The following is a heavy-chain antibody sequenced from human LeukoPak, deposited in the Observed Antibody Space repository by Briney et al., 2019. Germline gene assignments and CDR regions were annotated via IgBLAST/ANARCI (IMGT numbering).Heavy chain of an antibody. D-gene: IGHD1-20*01. CDR1: GFIFSNYW. CDR3: VKGSIGVSGSGY. Sequence: PGGSLRLSCAASGFIFSNYWMTWVRQAPGKGLEWVANIKEDGSEKYYLDSVSGRFTISRDNAKNSLYLQMNSLRAEDTAVYYCVKGSIGVSGSGYWGQGTLVTVFS. CDR2: IKEDGSEK. J-gene: IGHJ4*02. V-gene: IGHV3-7*01.